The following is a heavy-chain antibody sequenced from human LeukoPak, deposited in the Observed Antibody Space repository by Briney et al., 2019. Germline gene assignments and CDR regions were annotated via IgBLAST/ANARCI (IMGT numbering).Heavy chain of an antibody. CDR3: ARDDYGDYGPYFDY. V-gene: IGHV1-69*13. CDR1: GGTFSSYA. CDR2: IIPIIGTA. Sequence: SVKVSCKASGGTFSSYAISWVRQAPGQGLEWMGGIIPIIGTANYAQKFQGRVTITADESTSTAYMELSSLRSEDTAVYYCARDDYGDYGPYFDYWGQGTLVTVSS. J-gene: IGHJ4*02. D-gene: IGHD4-17*01.